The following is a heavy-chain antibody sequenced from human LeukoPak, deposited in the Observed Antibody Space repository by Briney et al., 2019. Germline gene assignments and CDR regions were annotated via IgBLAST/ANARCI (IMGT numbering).Heavy chain of an antibody. CDR3: AKDDSGYSSSWY. Sequence: GGSLRLSCAASGFTFSSYAMSWVRQAPGKGLEWVSDISGSGGSTYYADSVKGRFTISRDNAKNTLYLQMNSLRAEDTAVYYCAKDDSGYSSSWYWGQGTLVTVSS. V-gene: IGHV3-23*01. CDR1: GFTFSSYA. D-gene: IGHD6-13*01. J-gene: IGHJ4*02. CDR2: ISGSGGST.